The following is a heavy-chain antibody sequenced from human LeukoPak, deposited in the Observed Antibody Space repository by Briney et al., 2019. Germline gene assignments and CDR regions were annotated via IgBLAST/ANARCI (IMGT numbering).Heavy chain of an antibody. V-gene: IGHV3-64*01. CDR3: AKVLTAAGAYYYYGMDV. Sequence: GGSLRLSCAASGFTFSSYAMHWVRQAPGKGLEYVSAISSNGGSTYYANSVKGRFTTSRDNSKNTLYLQMNSLRAEDTAVYYCAKVLTAAGAYYYYGMDVWGQGTTVTVSS. J-gene: IGHJ6*02. D-gene: IGHD6-13*01. CDR2: ISSNGGST. CDR1: GFTFSSYA.